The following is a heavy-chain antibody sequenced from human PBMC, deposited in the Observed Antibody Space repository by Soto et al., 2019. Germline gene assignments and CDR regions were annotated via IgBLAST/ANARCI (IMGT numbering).Heavy chain of an antibody. CDR2: ISYDGSNK. CDR3: AKSRTPYYYDSSGYYHYYYYYGMDV. V-gene: IGHV3-30*18. CDR1: GFTFSSYG. J-gene: IGHJ6*02. D-gene: IGHD3-22*01. Sequence: GGSLRLSCAASGFTFSSYGMHWVRQAPGKGLEWVAVISYDGSNKYYADSVKGRFTISRDNSKNTLYLQMNSLRAEDTAVYYCAKSRTPYYYDSSGYYHYYYYYGMDVWGQGTTVTVSS.